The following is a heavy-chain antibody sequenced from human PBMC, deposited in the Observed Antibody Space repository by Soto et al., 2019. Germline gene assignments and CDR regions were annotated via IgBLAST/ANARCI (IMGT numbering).Heavy chain of an antibody. CDR2: IYYSGST. J-gene: IGHJ4*02. CDR3: ARLEQLGFDY. V-gene: IGHV4-59*08. CDR1: GGSISSYY. Sequence: PSETLSLTCTVSGGSISSYYWSWIRQPPGKGLEWIGYIYYSGSTNYNPSLKSRVTISVDTSKNQFSLKLSSVTAADTAVYYCARLEQLGFDYWGQGTLVTVSS. D-gene: IGHD6-13*01.